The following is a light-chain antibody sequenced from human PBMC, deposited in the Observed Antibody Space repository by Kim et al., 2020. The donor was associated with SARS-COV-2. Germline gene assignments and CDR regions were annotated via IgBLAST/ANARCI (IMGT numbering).Light chain of an antibody. J-gene: IGKJ2*01. CDR2: WAS. CDR3: QQYYSTPRT. V-gene: IGKV4-1*01. CDR1: QSVLYSPNNKNY. Sequence: RATINCKSSQSVLYSPNNKNYLAWYQQKPGQPPKLLISWASTRESGVPDRFSGSGSGTDFTLTISSLQAEDVAVYYCQQYYSTPRTFGQGTKLEI.